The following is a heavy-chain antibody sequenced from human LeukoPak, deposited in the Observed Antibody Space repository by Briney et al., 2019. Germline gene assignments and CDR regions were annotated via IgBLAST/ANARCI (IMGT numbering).Heavy chain of an antibody. J-gene: IGHJ4*02. CDR3: ARGGVAAKYYFDS. CDR1: GGSISPLY. D-gene: IGHD3-10*01. Sequence: SETLSLTCTVSGGSISPLYWSWIRQPPGKGLEFIGYIYYSGTTNYNPSLKSRVTLSVDTPKNQFSLKLSSVTAADTAVYYCARGGVAAKYYFDSWGQGTLVTVSS. V-gene: IGHV4-59*11. CDR2: IYYSGTT.